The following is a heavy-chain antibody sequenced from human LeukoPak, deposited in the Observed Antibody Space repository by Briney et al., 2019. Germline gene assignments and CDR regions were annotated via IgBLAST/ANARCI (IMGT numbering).Heavy chain of an antibody. Sequence: SETLSLTCTVSGGSISSYYWSWIRQPPGKGLEWIGYVHHTGSRSYNPSLKSRVTISLDRDKSQFSLKLASVTAADTAVYYCARERATSGRCRFDFWGQGALVTVSS. V-gene: IGHV4-59*01. CDR3: ARERATSGRCRFDF. J-gene: IGHJ4*02. D-gene: IGHD6-25*01. CDR1: GGSISSYY. CDR2: VHHTGSR.